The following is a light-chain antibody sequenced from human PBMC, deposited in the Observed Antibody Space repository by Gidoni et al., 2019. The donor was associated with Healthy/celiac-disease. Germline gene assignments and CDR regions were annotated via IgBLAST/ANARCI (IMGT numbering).Light chain of an antibody. V-gene: IGKV1-5*01. J-gene: IGKJ2*01. Sequence: DIQMTQSPSTLSASVGDRVTITCLASQSISSWLAWYQQKPGEAPNLLIYDASSLESGGPSRFSGSGSGTEFTLTISSLQPDDFATYYCQQYNSYSYTFGQXTKLEIK. CDR2: DAS. CDR1: QSISSW. CDR3: QQYNSYSYT.